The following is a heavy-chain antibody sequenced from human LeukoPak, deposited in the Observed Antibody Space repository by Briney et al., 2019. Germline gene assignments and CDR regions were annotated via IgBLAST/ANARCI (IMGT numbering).Heavy chain of an antibody. CDR2: ISHSGSA. D-gene: IGHD5-18*01. CDR3: ASIPSSQYSYGSDY. CDR1: GGSIITNDYY. J-gene: IGHJ4*02. V-gene: IGHV4-39*01. Sequence: SETLSLTCTVSGGSIITNDYYWGWIRQPPGKGLEWIGSISHSGSAYYNPSLKSQVTISVDTSKNQLSLKVNSVTAADTAVYYCASIPSSQYSYGSDYWGQGTLVTVSS.